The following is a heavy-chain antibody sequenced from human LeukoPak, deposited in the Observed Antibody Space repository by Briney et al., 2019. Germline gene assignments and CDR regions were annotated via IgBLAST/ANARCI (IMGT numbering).Heavy chain of an antibody. Sequence: PGGSLRLSCAASGFTFSSYWMTWVRQAPGKGLEWVANIKRDGSEKHYVDSVKGRFTISRDNAKNSMFLQMNSLRAEDTAVYYCARGGASRDDFWSGYYMGIFDYWGQGTLVTVSS. J-gene: IGHJ4*02. V-gene: IGHV3-7*03. CDR1: GFTFSSYW. CDR2: IKRDGSEK. CDR3: ARGGASRDDFWSGYYMGIFDY. D-gene: IGHD3-3*01.